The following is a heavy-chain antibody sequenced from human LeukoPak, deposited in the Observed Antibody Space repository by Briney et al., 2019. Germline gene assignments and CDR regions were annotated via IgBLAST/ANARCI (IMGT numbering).Heavy chain of an antibody. V-gene: IGHV3-23*01. CDR2: ISGSGGST. D-gene: IGHD5-24*01. J-gene: IGHJ4*02. Sequence: GGSLRLSCAASGFTFSSYAMSWVRQAPGKGLEWVSAISGSGGSTYYADSVRGRFTFSRDNSKNTLYLQMNSLRAEDTAVYYCATRGPMAGYFDYWGQGTLVTVSS. CDR1: GFTFSSYA. CDR3: ATRGPMAGYFDY.